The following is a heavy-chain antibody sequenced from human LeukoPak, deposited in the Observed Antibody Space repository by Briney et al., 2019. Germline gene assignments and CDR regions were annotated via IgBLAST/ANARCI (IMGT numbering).Heavy chain of an antibody. D-gene: IGHD3-22*01. J-gene: IGHJ3*02. Sequence: ASVKVSCKASGYTFTAYYIHWVRQAPGQRLEWMGWINPNSGGTNYAQKFQGRVTMTRDTSISTAYMELSRLRSDDTAVYYCARDLISSDAFDIWGQGTMVTVSS. CDR3: ARDLISSDAFDI. V-gene: IGHV1-2*02. CDR2: INPNSGGT. CDR1: GYTFTAYY.